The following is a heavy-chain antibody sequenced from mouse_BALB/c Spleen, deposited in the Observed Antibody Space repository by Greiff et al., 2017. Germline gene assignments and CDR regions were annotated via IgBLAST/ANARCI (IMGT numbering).Heavy chain of an antibody. CDR1: GFTFSDYY. J-gene: IGHJ3*01. CDR3: ARDPSLGRAWFAY. D-gene: IGHD4-1*01. CDR2: ISDGGSYT. V-gene: IGHV5-4*02. Sequence: EVMLVESGGGLVKPGGSLKLSCAASGFTFSDYYMYWVRQTPEKRLEWVATISDGGSYTYYPDSVKGRFTISRDNAKNNLYLQMSSLKSEDTAMYYCARDPSLGRAWFAYWGQGTLVTVSA.